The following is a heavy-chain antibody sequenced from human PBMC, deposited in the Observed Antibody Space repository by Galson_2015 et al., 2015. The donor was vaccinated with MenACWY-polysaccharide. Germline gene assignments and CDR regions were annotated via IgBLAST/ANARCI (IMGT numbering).Heavy chain of an antibody. CDR1: GYTFTSSG. CDR3: AREKIVGGTKVHAFDF. D-gene: IGHD3-22*01. Sequence: SVKVSCKASGYTFTSSGISWGRPAPGQGLERMGWVSAYNGNTNYAQKLQGRVTMTTDTSTSTAYMELRSLRSDDTAVDYCAREKIVGGTKVHAFDFWGQGTMVTVSS. CDR2: VSAYNGNT. J-gene: IGHJ3*01. V-gene: IGHV1-18*01.